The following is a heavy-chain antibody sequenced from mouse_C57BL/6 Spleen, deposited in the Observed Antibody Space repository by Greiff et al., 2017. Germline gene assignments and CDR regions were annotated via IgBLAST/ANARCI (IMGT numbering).Heavy chain of an antibody. Sequence: VQLQQSGPELVKPGASVKISCKASGYTFTDYYMNWVKQSHGKSLEWIGDINPNNGGTSYNQKFKGKATLTVDKSSSTAYMELRSLTSEDSAVXYCARLIYYYGSSWAMDYWGQGTSVTVSS. CDR2: INPNNGGT. J-gene: IGHJ4*01. V-gene: IGHV1-26*01. CDR3: ARLIYYYGSSWAMDY. CDR1: GYTFTDYY. D-gene: IGHD1-1*01.